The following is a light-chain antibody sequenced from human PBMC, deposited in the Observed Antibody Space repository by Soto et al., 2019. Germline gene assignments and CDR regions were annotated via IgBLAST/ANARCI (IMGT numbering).Light chain of an antibody. J-gene: IGKJ1*01. CDR1: QSVSSN. CDR3: QQYKIWPT. Sequence: EIMLTQSPGTLSLYPGESATLSCRASQSVSSNFLAWYQQKPGQAPRLLIYGASRMATGIPDRFSGGGSGTEFTLTISSLQSEDFAVYFCQQYKIWPTFGQGTKVDIK. CDR2: GAS. V-gene: IGKV3D-15*01.